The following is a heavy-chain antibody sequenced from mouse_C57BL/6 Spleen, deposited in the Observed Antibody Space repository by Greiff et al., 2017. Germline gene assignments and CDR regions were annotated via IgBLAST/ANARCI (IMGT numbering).Heavy chain of an antibody. CDR1: GYTFTSYW. D-gene: IGHD4-1*01. CDR2: IYPGSGST. J-gene: IGHJ3*01. CDR3: ATGTFAY. Sequence: QVQLQQSGAELVKPGASVKMSCKASGYTFTSYWITWVKQRPGQGLEWIGDIYPGSGSTNYNEKFKSKATLTVDTSSSTSYMQLSSLTSEDSAVYYCATGTFAYWGQGTLVTVSA. V-gene: IGHV1-55*01.